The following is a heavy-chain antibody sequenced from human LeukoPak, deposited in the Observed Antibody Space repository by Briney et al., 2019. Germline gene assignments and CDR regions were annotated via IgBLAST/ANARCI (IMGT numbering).Heavy chain of an antibody. Sequence: GGSLRLSCAASGFTFSSYAMSWVRQAPGKGLEWVSAISGSGGSTYYADSVKGRFTISRDNSKNTLYLQMNSLRAEDTAVYYCAKFPTQYCGGDCYPYAFDIWGQGTMVTVSS. CDR3: AKFPTQYCGGDCYPYAFDI. J-gene: IGHJ3*02. V-gene: IGHV3-23*01. D-gene: IGHD2-21*02. CDR2: ISGSGGST. CDR1: GFTFSSYA.